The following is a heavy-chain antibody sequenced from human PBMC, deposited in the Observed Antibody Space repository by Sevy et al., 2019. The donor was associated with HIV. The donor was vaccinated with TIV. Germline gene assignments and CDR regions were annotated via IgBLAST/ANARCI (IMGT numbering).Heavy chain of an antibody. CDR1: GFTFSSYA. CDR3: ARDPGVLWFGEPYYFDY. V-gene: IGHV3-30-3*01. CDR2: ISYDGSNK. J-gene: IGHJ4*02. D-gene: IGHD3-10*01. Sequence: GGSLRLSCAASGFTFSSYAMHWVRQAPGKGLEWVAVISYDGSNKYYADSVKGRFTISRDNSKNTLYLQMNGLRAEDTAVYYCARDPGVLWFGEPYYFDYWGQGTLVTVSS.